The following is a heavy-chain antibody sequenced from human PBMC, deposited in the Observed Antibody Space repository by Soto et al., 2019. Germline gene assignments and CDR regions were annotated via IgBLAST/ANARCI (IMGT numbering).Heavy chain of an antibody. V-gene: IGHV3-64*04. CDR3: ARDYYDTLGNFDY. Sequence: GGSLRLSCSASGFTFSNYAIHWVRQAPGKGLEYVAAITNNGGSTKYADSVKGRFTISRDNAKNSLYLQMNSLRAEDTAVYYCARDYYDTLGNFDYWGQGTLVTVSS. CDR1: GFTFSNYA. CDR2: ITNNGGST. J-gene: IGHJ4*02. D-gene: IGHD3-22*01.